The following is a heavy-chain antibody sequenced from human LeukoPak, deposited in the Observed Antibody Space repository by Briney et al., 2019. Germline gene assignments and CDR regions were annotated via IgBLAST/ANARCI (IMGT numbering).Heavy chain of an antibody. Sequence: GGSLRLSCAVSGFIVSSNHMNWVRQAPGKGLEWVSVIYSGGYSGGGPFYADSVKGRFTTSSDSSKNTLFLQINSLRAEDTAVYYCARDVYGDGYNSFDYWGLGILVTVSS. CDR1: GFIVSSNH. J-gene: IGHJ4*02. CDR2: IYSGGYSGGGP. V-gene: IGHV3-66*01. D-gene: IGHD5-24*01. CDR3: ARDVYGDGYNSFDY.